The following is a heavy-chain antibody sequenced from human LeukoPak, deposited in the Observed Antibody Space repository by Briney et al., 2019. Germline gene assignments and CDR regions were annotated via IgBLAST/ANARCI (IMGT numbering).Heavy chain of an antibody. CDR3: ARLLHYDILTGYYDGPFDY. CDR1: GYSFTSYW. J-gene: IGHJ4*02. Sequence: GESLKISCKGSGYSFTSYWIGWVRQMPGKGLEWMGIIYPGDSDTRYSPSFQGQVTISADKSISTAYLQWSSLKASDTAMYYCARLLHYDILTGYYDGPFDYWGQGTLVTVSS. D-gene: IGHD3-9*01. V-gene: IGHV5-51*01. CDR2: IYPGDSDT.